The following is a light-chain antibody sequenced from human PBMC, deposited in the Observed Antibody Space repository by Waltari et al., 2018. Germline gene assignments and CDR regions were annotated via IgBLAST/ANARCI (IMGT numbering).Light chain of an antibody. Sequence: DIQMTQSPSSLSASVGDRGTITCRASQGFSNYLAWYQQKPGKVPKLLIYAASTLQSGVPSRFSGSGSGTDFTLTISSLQPEDVATYYCQKFNSAPLTFGGGTKVEIK. J-gene: IGKJ4*01. CDR2: AAS. CDR3: QKFNSAPLT. V-gene: IGKV1-27*01. CDR1: QGFSNY.